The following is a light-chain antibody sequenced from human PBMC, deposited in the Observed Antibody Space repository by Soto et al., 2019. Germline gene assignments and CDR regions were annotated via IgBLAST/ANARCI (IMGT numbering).Light chain of an antibody. CDR1: QSITTY. V-gene: IGKV1-39*01. CDR2: AAS. J-gene: IGKJ1*01. CDR3: QQSDSSPWT. Sequence: DLQMTQSPSSLSASVGDRVTITCRASQSITTYLNWYQQKPGKAPKLLIFAASSLQSGVPSRFSGSGSGTDFTLTISSLQPEDFATYYCQQSDSSPWTFGPGTKVEIK.